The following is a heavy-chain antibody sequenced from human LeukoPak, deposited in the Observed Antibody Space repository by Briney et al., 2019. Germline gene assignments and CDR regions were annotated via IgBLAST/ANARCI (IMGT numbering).Heavy chain of an antibody. J-gene: IGHJ4*02. CDR3: ARSLRRYYFDY. CDR1: GGSISSSSYS. CDR2: IYYSGST. Sequence: SETLSLTCTVSGGSISSSSYSWGWIRQPPGKGLEWIGSIYYSGSTYYNPSLKSRVTISVDTSKNQFSLKLSSVTAADTAVYYCARSLRRYYFDYWGQGTLVTVSS. D-gene: IGHD3-16*01. V-gene: IGHV4-39*01.